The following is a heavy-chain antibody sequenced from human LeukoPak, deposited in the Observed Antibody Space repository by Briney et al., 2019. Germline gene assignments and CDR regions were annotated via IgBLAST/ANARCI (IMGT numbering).Heavy chain of an antibody. D-gene: IGHD6-19*01. CDR1: GFTFSSYG. CDR3: AKDPAGYSSGWHDYYGMDV. Sequence: PGRSLRLSCAASGFTFSSYGMHWVRQAPGKGLEWVAVISYDGSNKYYADSVKGRFTISRDNSKNTLYLQMNSLRAEDTAVYYCAKDPAGYSSGWHDYYGMDVWGQGTTVTVSS. V-gene: IGHV3-30*18. CDR2: ISYDGSNK. J-gene: IGHJ6*02.